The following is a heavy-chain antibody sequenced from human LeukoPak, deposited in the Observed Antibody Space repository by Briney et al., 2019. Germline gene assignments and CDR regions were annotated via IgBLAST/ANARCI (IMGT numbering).Heavy chain of an antibody. CDR3: AKDPGNRLLDYMDV. Sequence: PGGSPRLSCAASGFTFSSYAMSWVRQAPGKGLEWVSAISGSGGSTYYADSVKGRFTISRDNSKNTLYLQMNSLRAEDTAVYYCAKDPGNRLLDYMDVWGKGTTVTVSS. CDR1: GFTFSSYA. CDR2: ISGSGGST. V-gene: IGHV3-23*01. D-gene: IGHD2/OR15-2a*01. J-gene: IGHJ6*03.